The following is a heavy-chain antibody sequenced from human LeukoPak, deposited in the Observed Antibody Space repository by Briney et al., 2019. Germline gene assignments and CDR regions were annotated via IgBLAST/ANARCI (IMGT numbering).Heavy chain of an antibody. CDR1: GFTFDDYA. J-gene: IGHJ3*02. V-gene: IGHV3-9*01. CDR2: ISWNSGSI. D-gene: IGHD5-18*01. CDR3: AKANGYSYGPDAFDI. Sequence: GGSLRLSCAASGFTFDDYAMHWVRQAPGKGLEWVSGISWNSGSIGYADSVKGRFTISRDNAKNSLYLQMNSLRAEDTALYYCAKANGYSYGPDAFDIWGQGTMVTVSS.